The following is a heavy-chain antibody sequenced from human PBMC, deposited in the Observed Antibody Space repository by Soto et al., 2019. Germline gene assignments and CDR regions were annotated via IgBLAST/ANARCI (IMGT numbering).Heavy chain of an antibody. J-gene: IGHJ6*02. CDR2: IYPGDSDT. Sequence: PGESLKISCKGSGYSFTSYWIGWVRQMPGKGLEWMGIIYPGDSDTRYSPSFQGQVTISADKSISTAYLQWSSLKASDTAMYYCARHGIAARRYYGMDVWGQGTTVTVSS. CDR3: ARHGIAARRYYGMDV. V-gene: IGHV5-51*01. D-gene: IGHD6-6*01. CDR1: GYSFTSYW.